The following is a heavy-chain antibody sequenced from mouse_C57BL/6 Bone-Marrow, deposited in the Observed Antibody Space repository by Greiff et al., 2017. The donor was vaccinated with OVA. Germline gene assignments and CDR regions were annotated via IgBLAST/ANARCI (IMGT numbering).Heavy chain of an antibody. D-gene: IGHD1-1*01. J-gene: IGHJ4*01. Sequence: EVQLQQSGAELVRPGASVKLSCTASGFNIKDDYMHWVKQRPEQGLEWIGWIDPENGDTEYASKFKGKATITADTSSNTAYLQLSSLTSEDTAVYYCTTGYYGSSYDYAMDYWGQGTSVTVSS. V-gene: IGHV14-4*01. CDR3: TTGYYGSSYDYAMDY. CDR1: GFNIKDDY. CDR2: IDPENGDT.